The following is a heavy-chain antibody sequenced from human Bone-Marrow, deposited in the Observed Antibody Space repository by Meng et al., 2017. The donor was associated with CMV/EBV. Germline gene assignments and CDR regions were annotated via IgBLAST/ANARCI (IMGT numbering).Heavy chain of an antibody. Sequence: GESLKISCAASGFTFSSYAMHWVRQAPGKGLEWVAVISYDGSNKYYADSVKGRFTISRDNSKNTLYLQMDSLRAEDTAVYYCAKDGPAQLPQFNYYGVDVWGQGTTVTVSS. CDR1: GFTFSSYA. CDR3: AKDGPAQLPQFNYYGVDV. D-gene: IGHD2-2*01. CDR2: ISYDGSNK. J-gene: IGHJ6*02. V-gene: IGHV3-30-3*01.